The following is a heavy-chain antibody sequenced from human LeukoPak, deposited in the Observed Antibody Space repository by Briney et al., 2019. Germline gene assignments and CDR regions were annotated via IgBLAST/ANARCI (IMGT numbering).Heavy chain of an antibody. Sequence: GGSLRLSCAASGFTFSNYAMSWVRQAPGKGLEWVSGISGGGGSSDYADSVKGRFTISRDNSKNTLYLQMNSLRAEDTSVYYCAKHVHSGYDYYDCWGQGTLVTVSS. D-gene: IGHD5-12*01. J-gene: IGHJ4*02. CDR1: GFTFSNYA. V-gene: IGHV3-23*01. CDR3: AKHVHSGYDYYDC. CDR2: ISGGGGSS.